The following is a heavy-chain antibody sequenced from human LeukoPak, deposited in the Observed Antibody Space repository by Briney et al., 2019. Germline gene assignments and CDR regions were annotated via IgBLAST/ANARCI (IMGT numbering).Heavy chain of an antibody. V-gene: IGHV4-39*01. CDR1: GGSISSSSYY. Sequence: SETLSLTRTVSGGSISSSSYYWGWIRQPPGKGLEWIGSIYYSGSTYYNPSLKSRVTISVDTSKNQFSLKLSSVTAADTAVYYCASGWGSSWYRSYYYYYMDVWGKGTTVTVSS. CDR2: IYYSGST. D-gene: IGHD6-13*01. CDR3: ASGWGSSWYRSYYYYYMDV. J-gene: IGHJ6*03.